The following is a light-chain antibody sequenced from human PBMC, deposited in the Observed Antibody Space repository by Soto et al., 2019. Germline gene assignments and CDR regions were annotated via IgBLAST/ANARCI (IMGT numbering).Light chain of an antibody. CDR1: QNINSW. CDR3: QKYNSAPWT. CDR2: EAS. V-gene: IGKV1-5*03. Sequence: DIHMTQSPSTLSASVGDRVTITCRSSQNINSWLAWYQQKPGKAPKLLIYEASSLEKGVPSRFSGSGSGTDFTLTISSLQPEDVATYYCQKYNSAPWTFGQGTKVDIK. J-gene: IGKJ1*01.